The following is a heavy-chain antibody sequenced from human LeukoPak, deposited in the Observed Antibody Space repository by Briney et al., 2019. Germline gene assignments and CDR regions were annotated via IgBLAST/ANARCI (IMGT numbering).Heavy chain of an antibody. CDR2: IASGGGST. CDR1: GFTFSNYA. D-gene: IGHD6-19*01. V-gene: IGHV3-23*01. J-gene: IGHJ4*02. Sequence: GGSLRLSCAASGFTFSNYAMSWVRQAPGRGLEWVSTIASGGGSTYYADFVKGRFTISRDISKDTLFLQMNSLRAEDTAIYYCAKDRGGSVAGTEFDYWGQGTLVTVSS. CDR3: AKDRGGSVAGTEFDY.